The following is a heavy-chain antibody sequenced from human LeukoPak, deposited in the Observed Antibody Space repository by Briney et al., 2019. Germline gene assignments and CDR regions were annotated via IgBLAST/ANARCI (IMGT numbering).Heavy chain of an antibody. D-gene: IGHD3-10*01. J-gene: IGHJ4*02. V-gene: IGHV3-48*04. CDR1: GFTFSSYW. Sequence: PGGSLRLSCAASGFTFSSYWMSWVRQAPGKGLEWVSYIGRGYGITYYADSVKGRFTVSRDDDKNSVSLQMNSLRADDTALYYCARETVHYWGQGILVTVSS. CDR2: IGRGYGIT. CDR3: ARETVHY.